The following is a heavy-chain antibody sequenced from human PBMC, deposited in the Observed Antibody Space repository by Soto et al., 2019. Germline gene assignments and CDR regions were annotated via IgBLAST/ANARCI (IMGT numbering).Heavy chain of an antibody. CDR2: IAGSGRNS. CDR3: AYRTGFDY. D-gene: IGHD4-4*01. V-gene: IGHV3-23*01. CDR1: GCTFITYD. Sequence: GGSLRLSCAASGCTFITYDMSWVRQAPWKGLEWVSTIAGSGRNSDYADSVKGRFTISRDNSKNTLYLQMNSLIADDTAVYYCAYRTGFDYWGQGALVNVS. J-gene: IGHJ4*02.